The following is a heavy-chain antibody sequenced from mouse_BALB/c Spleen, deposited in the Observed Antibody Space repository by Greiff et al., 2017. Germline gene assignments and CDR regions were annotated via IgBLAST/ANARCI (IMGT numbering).Heavy chain of an antibody. Sequence: EVKLQESGPGLVKPSQSLSLTCSVTGYSITSGYYWNWIRQFPGNKLEWMGYISYDGSNNYNPSLKNRISITRDTSKNQFFLKLNSVTTEDTATYYCARRKNYGSPYAMDYWGPGTSVTVSS. D-gene: IGHD1-1*01. CDR3: ARRKNYGSPYAMDY. V-gene: IGHV3-6*02. CDR1: GYSITSGYY. CDR2: ISYDGSN. J-gene: IGHJ4*01.